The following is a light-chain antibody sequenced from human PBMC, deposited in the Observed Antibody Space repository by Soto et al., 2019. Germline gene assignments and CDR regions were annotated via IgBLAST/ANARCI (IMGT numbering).Light chain of an antibody. CDR1: QSISSY. V-gene: IGKV1-39*01. CDR2: AAS. Sequence: DIQMTQSPSSLSASVGDRVTITCRASQSISSYLNWYQQKPGKAPKLLIYAASSLQSGVPSRFSDSGSGTDFTLTISSLQPEDFATYYCQQSYSTLLTFGGGTKVDIK. J-gene: IGKJ4*01. CDR3: QQSYSTLLT.